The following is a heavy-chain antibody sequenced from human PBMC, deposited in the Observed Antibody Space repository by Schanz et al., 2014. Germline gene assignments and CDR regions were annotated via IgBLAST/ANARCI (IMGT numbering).Heavy chain of an antibody. D-gene: IGHD3-9*01. V-gene: IGHV1-18*01. CDR2: ISGYNDNT. J-gene: IGHJ4*02. CDR3: TRDSSDLYDTLTEYDY. Sequence: QVQLVQSGAEVKKPGASVKVSCKASGYTFTSYGISWVRQAPGQGLEWMGWISGYNDNTEYPQKLQGGVTMTTDTTTSTDYMELRLLIYDDTAVYYCTRDSSDLYDTLTEYDYWGQGTLVTVSS. CDR1: GYTFTSYG.